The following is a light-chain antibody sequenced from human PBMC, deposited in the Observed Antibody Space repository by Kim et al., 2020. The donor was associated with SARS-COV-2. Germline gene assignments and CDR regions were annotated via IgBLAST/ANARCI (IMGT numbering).Light chain of an antibody. CDR2: KIS. J-gene: IGKJ1*01. CDR1: QSPVHSNGNTY. CDR3: MQATQFPRT. V-gene: IGKV2-24*01. Sequence: PASSPCRSSQSPVHSNGNTYFSWLQQRPGQPPRLLIYKISNRLSGVPDRFSGSGAGTYFTLKINRVEAEDVGIYYCMQATQFPRTFGQGTKVDIK.